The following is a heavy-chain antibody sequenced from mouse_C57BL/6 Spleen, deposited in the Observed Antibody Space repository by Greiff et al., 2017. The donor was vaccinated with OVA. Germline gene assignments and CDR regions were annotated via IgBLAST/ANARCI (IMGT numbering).Heavy chain of an antibody. V-gene: IGHV3-6*01. CDR2: ISYDGSN. D-gene: IGHD2-4*01. Sequence: EVKLVESGPGLVKPSQSLSLTCSVTGYSITSGYYWNWIRQFPGNKLEWMGYISYDGSNNYNPSLKNRISITRDTSKNQFFLKLNSVTTEDTATYYCAREYDYDEGDWFAYWGQGTLVTVSA. CDR1: GYSITSGYY. CDR3: AREYDYDEGDWFAY. J-gene: IGHJ3*01.